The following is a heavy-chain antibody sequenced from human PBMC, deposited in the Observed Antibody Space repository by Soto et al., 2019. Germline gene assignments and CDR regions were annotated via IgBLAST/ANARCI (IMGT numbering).Heavy chain of an antibody. D-gene: IGHD2-2*01. J-gene: IGHJ5*02. V-gene: IGHV5-10-1*01. CDR1: GYSFTSYW. CDR2: IDPSDSYT. Sequence: PGESLKISCKGSGYSFTSYWISWVRQMPGKGLEWMGRIDPSDSYTNYSPSFQGHVTISADKSISTAYLQWSSLKASDTAMYYCARLQGYCISTSCSPLYWFDPWGQGTLVTVSS. CDR3: ARLQGYCISTSCSPLYWFDP.